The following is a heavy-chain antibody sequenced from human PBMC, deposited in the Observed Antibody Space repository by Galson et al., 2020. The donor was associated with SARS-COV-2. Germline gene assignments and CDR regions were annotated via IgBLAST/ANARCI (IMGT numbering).Heavy chain of an antibody. Sequence: GGSLRLSCAASGFTFDDYTIHWVRQAPGKGLEWVSLISWDGGSTYYADSVKGRFTISRDNSKNSLYLQMNSLRTEDTALYYCAKDWLPMITFGGVILHWGQGTLVTVSS. CDR1: GFTFDDYT. J-gene: IGHJ4*02. CDR2: ISWDGGST. D-gene: IGHD3-16*02. CDR3: AKDWLPMITFGGVILH. V-gene: IGHV3-43*01.